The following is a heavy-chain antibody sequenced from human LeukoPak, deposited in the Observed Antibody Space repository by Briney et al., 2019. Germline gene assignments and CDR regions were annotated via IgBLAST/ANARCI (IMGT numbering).Heavy chain of an antibody. CDR2: IPPTGISV. CDR3: TRAVGLGPGAHFDQ. CDR1: GFSFSANY. Sequence: GGSLGLSCAASGFSFSANYMSWVRQIPGKALEWVSYIPPTGISVHYADSVRGRFTSSRDDAKNPLHLQMDSLRVEDTAVYYCTRAVGLGPGAHFDQWGQGALVIVSS. D-gene: IGHD1-26*01. V-gene: IGHV3-11*01. J-gene: IGHJ4*02.